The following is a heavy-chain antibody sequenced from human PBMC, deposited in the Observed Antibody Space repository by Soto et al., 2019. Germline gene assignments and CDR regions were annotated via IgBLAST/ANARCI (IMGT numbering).Heavy chain of an antibody. D-gene: IGHD1-7*01. CDR2: IYRTGST. CDR3: ASRDPGTSVDY. J-gene: IGHJ4*02. CDR1: GGSFTSNNW. V-gene: IGHV4-4*02. Sequence: QVQLQESGPGLVKPSGTLSLTCAVSGGSFTSNNWWTWVRQPPGQGLEWIGEIYRTGSTNYNPSLKSRVTISIDKSENQFSLKVTSLTAADTAVYSCASRDPGTSVDYWGQGTLVTVSS.